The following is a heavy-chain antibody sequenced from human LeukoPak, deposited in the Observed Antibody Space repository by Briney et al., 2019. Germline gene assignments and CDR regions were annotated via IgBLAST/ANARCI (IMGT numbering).Heavy chain of an antibody. D-gene: IGHD2/OR15-2a*01. CDR3: ARDHRANGNFVSATTFDF. V-gene: IGHV1-3*01. CDR1: GYTFTNHA. Sequence: GASVKVSCKASGYTFTNHAMQWVRQAPGQRPEWMGWINVDRGNTKYSEKFQDRVTITRDTSAGTAYVELSRLSSEDTAIYYCARDHRANGNFVSATTFDFWGQGTLVTVSS. J-gene: IGHJ4*02. CDR2: INVDRGNT.